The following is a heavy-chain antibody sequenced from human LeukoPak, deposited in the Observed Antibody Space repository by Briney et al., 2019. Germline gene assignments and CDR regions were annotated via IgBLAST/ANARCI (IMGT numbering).Heavy chain of an antibody. D-gene: IGHD1-26*01. J-gene: IGHJ1*01. CDR3: ARSTYSGSYLVS. Sequence: GGSLRLSYPASGFTFNSYWLHWVRQAPGKGLVGVSHINGDGSKTAYADSVKGRFTTSRDNAKNTLYLQVNSLRDEDTAVYYCARSTYSGSYLVSWGQGPWSPSPQ. CDR1: GFTFNSYW. V-gene: IGHV3-74*01. CDR2: INGDGSKT.